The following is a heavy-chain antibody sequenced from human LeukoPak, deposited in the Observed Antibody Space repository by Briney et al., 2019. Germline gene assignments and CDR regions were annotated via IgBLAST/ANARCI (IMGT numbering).Heavy chain of an antibody. CDR3: AKGSGLGSYNF. J-gene: IGHJ4*02. CDR2: ILPDGAA. Sequence: GGSLRLSCAASGFTFSAHAMAWVRQASGKGLEWVSGILPDGAAYYADPVKGGFTISRDNYKNTLYLQLTSLRYEDTAVYYCAKGSGLGSYNFWGQGILVTVSS. CDR1: GFTFSAHA. V-gene: IGHV3-23*01. D-gene: IGHD1-26*01.